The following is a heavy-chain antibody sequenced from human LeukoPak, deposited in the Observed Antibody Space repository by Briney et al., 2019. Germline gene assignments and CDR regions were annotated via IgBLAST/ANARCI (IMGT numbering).Heavy chain of an antibody. J-gene: IGHJ3*02. D-gene: IGHD5-12*01. CDR2: IVPMFGTD. CDR1: GATFGGHS. Sequence: SVKVSCKASGATFGGHSISWVRQAPGQGLEWMGGIVPMFGTDVYAQRFQGRVTVTADESTTTAYMELISLTSEDTAMCYCARDLLSVDNYDALDIWGQGTMVTVSS. CDR3: ARDLLSVDNYDALDI. V-gene: IGHV1-69*13.